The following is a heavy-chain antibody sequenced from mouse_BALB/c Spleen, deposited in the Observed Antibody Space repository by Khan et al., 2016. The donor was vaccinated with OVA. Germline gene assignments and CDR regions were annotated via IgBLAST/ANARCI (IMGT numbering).Heavy chain of an antibody. V-gene: IGHV9-3-1*01. CDR3: TRFHGGY. CDR1: GYTFTDYV. Sequence: QVQLKQSGPELKKPGETVKISCKASGYTFTDYVMNWVKQSPGKGLKWMGWINTYTGKPTYADDFKGRFAFSLETSASTAYLQINSLKNEDTATYFGTRFHGGYWGQGTTLTGSS. CDR2: INTYTGKP. J-gene: IGHJ2*01.